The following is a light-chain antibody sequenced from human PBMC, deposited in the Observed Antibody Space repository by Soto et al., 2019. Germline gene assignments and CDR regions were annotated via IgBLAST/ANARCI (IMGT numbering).Light chain of an antibody. J-gene: IGKJ4*01. V-gene: IGKV1-33*01. CDR3: QQYDNLT. CDR2: DAS. CDR1: QDISNY. Sequence: DIQRTQSPSSLSASVGDRVTITCQASQDISNYLNWYQQKPGKAPKLLIYDASNLETGVPSRFSGSGSGTDFTFTISSLQPEDIATYYCQQYDNLTFGGGTKVDIK.